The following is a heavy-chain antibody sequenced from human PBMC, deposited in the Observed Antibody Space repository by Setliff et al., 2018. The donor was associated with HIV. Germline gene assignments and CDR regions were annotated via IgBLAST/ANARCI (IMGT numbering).Heavy chain of an antibody. J-gene: IGHJ4*02. V-gene: IGHV3-73*01. CDR3: TRHETTAY. CDR1: GFTFSDSA. D-gene: IGHD4-17*01. Sequence: GGSLRLSCATSGFTFSDSAMHWVRQASGKGLEWVGRIRSIANSHATTYAASVRGRFTISRDDSKITAYLQMDRLRTEDTAVYYCTRHETTAYWGQGTLVTVSS. CDR2: IRSIANSHAT.